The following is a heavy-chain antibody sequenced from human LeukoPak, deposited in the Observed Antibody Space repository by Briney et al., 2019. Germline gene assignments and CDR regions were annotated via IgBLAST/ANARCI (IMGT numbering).Heavy chain of an antibody. CDR3: ARDPSLITGTTGDY. D-gene: IGHD1-20*01. J-gene: IGHJ4*02. V-gene: IGHV1-2*02. Sequence: GASVKVSCKASGYTFNGYYMHWVRQAPGQGLEWMGWINPNSGGTNYAQKFQGRVTMTRDTSISTAYMELSRLRSDDTAVYYCARDPSLITGTTGDYWGQGTLVTVSS. CDR2: INPNSGGT. CDR1: GYTFNGYY.